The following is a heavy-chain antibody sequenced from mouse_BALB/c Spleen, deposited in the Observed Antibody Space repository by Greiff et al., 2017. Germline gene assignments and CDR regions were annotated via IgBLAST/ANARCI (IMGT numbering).Heavy chain of an antibody. V-gene: IGHV5-17*02. CDR1: GFTFSSFG. CDR3: ARGEFFYAMDY. Sequence: EVKLMESGGGLVQPGGSRKLSCAASGFTFSSFGMHWVRQAPEKGLEWVAYISSGSSTIYYADTVKGRFTISRDNPKNTLFLQMTSLRSEDTAMYYCARGEFFYAMDYWGQGTSVTVSS. CDR2: ISSGSSTI. J-gene: IGHJ4*01.